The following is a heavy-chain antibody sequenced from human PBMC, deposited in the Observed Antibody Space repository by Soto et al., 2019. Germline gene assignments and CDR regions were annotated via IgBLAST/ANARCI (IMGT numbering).Heavy chain of an antibody. V-gene: IGHV1-69*01. CDR2: IIPIFGTA. Sequence: QVQLVQSGAEVKKPGSSVKVSCKASGGTFSSYAISWVRQAPGQGLEWMGGIIPIFGTANYAQKFQGRVTITADESTSTDYMELRSLRSEDTAVYYWARGEVDRDYYDSSGYYWGGDYWGQGTLVTVSS. J-gene: IGHJ4*02. D-gene: IGHD3-22*01. CDR1: GGTFSSYA. CDR3: ARGEVDRDYYDSSGYYWGGDY.